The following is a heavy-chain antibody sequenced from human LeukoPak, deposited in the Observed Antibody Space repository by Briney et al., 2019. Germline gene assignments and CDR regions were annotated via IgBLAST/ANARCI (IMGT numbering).Heavy chain of an antibody. D-gene: IGHD6-6*01. CDR1: GFTFDDYA. J-gene: IGHJ6*03. V-gene: IGHV3-43D*03. CDR3: AKDASSSCSLYYYYYMDV. CDR2: ISWDGGST. Sequence: GGSLRLSCAASGFTFDDYAMHWVRQAPGKGLEWVSLISWDGGSTYYADSVKGRFTISRDNSKNSLYLQMNSLRAEDTALYYCAKDASSSCSLYYYYYMDVWGKGTTVTVSS.